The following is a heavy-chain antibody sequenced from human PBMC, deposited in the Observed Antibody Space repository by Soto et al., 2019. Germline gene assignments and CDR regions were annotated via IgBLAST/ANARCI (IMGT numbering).Heavy chain of an antibody. J-gene: IGHJ4*02. D-gene: IGHD3-9*01. CDR3: ARGSPYYDILTGYYTLDY. CDR1: SGSFSGYY. CDR2: INHSGST. V-gene: IGHV4-34*01. Sequence: PSETLSLTCAVCSGSFSGYYWSWIRQPPGKGLEWIGEINHSGSTNYSPSLKSRVTISVDTSKNQFSLKLSSVTAADTAVYYCARGSPYYDILTGYYTLDYWGQGTLVTVSS.